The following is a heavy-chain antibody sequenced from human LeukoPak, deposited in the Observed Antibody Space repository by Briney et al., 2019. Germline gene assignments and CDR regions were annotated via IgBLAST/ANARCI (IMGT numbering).Heavy chain of an antibody. Sequence: VASVKVSCKASGGTFSSYAISWVRQAPGQGLEWMGGIIPIFGTANYAQKFQGRVTITADESTSTAYMELSSLRSEDTAVYYCAREARYCSSTSCYRGAFDIWGQGTMVTVSS. D-gene: IGHD2-2*02. CDR3: AREARYCSSTSCYRGAFDI. CDR1: GGTFSSYA. CDR2: IIPIFGTA. V-gene: IGHV1-69*01. J-gene: IGHJ3*02.